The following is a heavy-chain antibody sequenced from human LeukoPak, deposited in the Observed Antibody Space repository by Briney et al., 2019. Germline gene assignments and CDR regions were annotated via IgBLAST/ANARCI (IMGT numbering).Heavy chain of an antibody. Sequence: PGGSLRLSCAASGFTFSDYYMSWIRQAPGKGLEWVSYISSSGSTIYYADSVKGRFTISRDNAKNSLYLQMNSLRAEDTAVYYCARAPKFRLVGVPKGPFDPWGQGTLVTVSS. J-gene: IGHJ5*02. CDR2: ISSSGSTI. D-gene: IGHD1-26*01. CDR1: GFTFSDYY. CDR3: ARAPKFRLVGVPKGPFDP. V-gene: IGHV3-11*01.